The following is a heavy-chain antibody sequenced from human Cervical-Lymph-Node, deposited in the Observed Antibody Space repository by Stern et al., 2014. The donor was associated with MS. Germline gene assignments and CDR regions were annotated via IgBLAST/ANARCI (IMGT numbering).Heavy chain of an antibody. CDR3: AKVTMVRGTGLDV. J-gene: IGHJ6*02. D-gene: IGHD3-10*01. V-gene: IGHV3-9*01. CDR2: ISWNSVRL. Sequence: EVQLVQSGGGLVQPGRSLRLSCVASGFIFDDYAIHWVRQAPGKGLEWVAGISWNSVRLGYADSVKGRFTISRDKAKNSLYLQMNSPRTEDTALYYCAKVTMVRGTGLDVWGQGTTVTVSS. CDR1: GFIFDDYA.